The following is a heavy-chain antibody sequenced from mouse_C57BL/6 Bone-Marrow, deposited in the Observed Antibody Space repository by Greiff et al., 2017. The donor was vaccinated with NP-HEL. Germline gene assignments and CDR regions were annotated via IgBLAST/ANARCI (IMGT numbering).Heavy chain of an antibody. CDR1: GSNIKDYY. Sequence: EVQLQQSGAELVKPGASVKLSCTASGSNIKDYYMHWVKQRPEQGLEWIGRIDPEVGETKYVPKFQGKAPLTAATSSNTAYLQLSSLTSEDTADYYCAKLRLPPYYYAMDYWGQGTSVTVSS. V-gene: IGHV14-2*01. CDR2: IDPEVGET. D-gene: IGHD3-2*02. CDR3: AKLRLPPYYYAMDY. J-gene: IGHJ4*01.